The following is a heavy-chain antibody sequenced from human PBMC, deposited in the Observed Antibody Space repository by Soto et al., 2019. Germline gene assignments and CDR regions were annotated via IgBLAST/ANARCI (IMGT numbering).Heavy chain of an antibody. J-gene: IGHJ5*02. V-gene: IGHV1-69*13. CDR1: GGTFSSYA. CDR2: IIPIVGTA. D-gene: IGHD3-9*01. Sequence: VASVKVSCKASGGTFSSYAISWVRQAPGQGLEWMGGIIPIVGTANYAQKFQGRVTITADESTSTAYMELSSLRSEDTAVYYCARGGLRYFDQGTWFDPWGKGTLVTVSS. CDR3: ARGGLRYFDQGTWFDP.